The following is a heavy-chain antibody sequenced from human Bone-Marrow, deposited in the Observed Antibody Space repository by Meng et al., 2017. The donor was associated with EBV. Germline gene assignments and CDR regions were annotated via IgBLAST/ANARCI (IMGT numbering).Heavy chain of an antibody. V-gene: IGHV3-74*01. CDR2: INSDGSST. D-gene: IGHD3-22*01. CDR1: GFTFSSYW. J-gene: IGHJ4*02. CDR3: ARGHYDSSGYYYVVYFDY. Sequence: EVQLVESGGGLVQPGGSLRLSCAAPGFTFSSYWMHWVRQAPGKGLVWVSRINSDGSSTSYADSVKGRFTISRDNAKNTLYLQMNSLRAEDTAVYYCARGHYDSSGYYYVVYFDYWGQGTLVTVAS.